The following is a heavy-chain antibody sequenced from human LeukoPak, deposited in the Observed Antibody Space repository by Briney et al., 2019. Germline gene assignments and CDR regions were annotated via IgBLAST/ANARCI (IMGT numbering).Heavy chain of an antibody. CDR2: GHFSGRT. CDR1: GGSISGYY. V-gene: IGHV4-59*01. J-gene: IGHJ4*02. Sequence: PSETLSLTCVVSGGSISGYYWSWIRQPPGKGLEWIGYGHFSGRTNYNASLKSRATLSVDTSRNDFSLKLTSVTAADTAVYYCARAYKDSSGYQYSFDFWGRGTLVTVSS. CDR3: ARAYKDSSGYQYSFDF. D-gene: IGHD3-22*01.